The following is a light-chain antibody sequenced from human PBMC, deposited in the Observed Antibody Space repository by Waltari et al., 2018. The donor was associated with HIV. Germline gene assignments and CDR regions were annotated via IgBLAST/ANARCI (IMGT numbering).Light chain of an antibody. CDR3: ATWDDSLDGPM. J-gene: IGLJ3*02. V-gene: IGLV1-44*01. CDR1: ISDIGRNP. CDR2: SNG. Sequence: QSVLTQPPSASGSPGPRVTIPCSGSISDIGRNPVTWYQQLPGTAPKLLIYSNGQRPSGVPDRFSGSKSGTSASLAISGLRSEDEADYYCATWDDSLDGPMFGGGTKLTVL.